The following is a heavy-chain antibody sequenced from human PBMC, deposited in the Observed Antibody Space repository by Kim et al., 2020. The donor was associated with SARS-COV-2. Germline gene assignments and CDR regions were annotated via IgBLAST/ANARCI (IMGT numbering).Heavy chain of an antibody. CDR1: GYSFINYG. CDR2: ISPHNGDT. D-gene: IGHD2-2*02. CDR3: AIDDGRYRDIDY. J-gene: IGHJ4*02. V-gene: IGHV1-18*01. Sequence: ASVKVSCKTSGYSFINYGIDWLRQAPGQGLEWIGYISPHNGDTKYTAKFQARVSLTTDTSTSTAYMDLGSLRSDDTAVYYCAIDDGRYRDIDYLGQGTLV.